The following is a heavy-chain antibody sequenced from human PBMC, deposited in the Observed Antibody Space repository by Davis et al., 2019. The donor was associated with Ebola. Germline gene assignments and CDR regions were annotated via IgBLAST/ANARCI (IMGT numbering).Heavy chain of an antibody. Sequence: GGSLRLSCAASGFTFGTYGMHWVRQAPGKGPEWVAVISYDGSSYYYADSVKGRFTISRDNSRNTLYLQMNSLRAEDTAVYYCAKDRGGSYYRYYYGMDVWGKGTAVTVSS. CDR2: ISYDGSSY. CDR1: GFTFGTYG. CDR3: AKDRGGSYYRYYYGMDV. D-gene: IGHD1-26*01. V-gene: IGHV3-30*18. J-gene: IGHJ6*04.